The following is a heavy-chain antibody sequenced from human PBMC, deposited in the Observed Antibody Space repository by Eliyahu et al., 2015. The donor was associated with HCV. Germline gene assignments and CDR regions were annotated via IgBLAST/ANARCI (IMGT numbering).Heavy chain of an antibody. D-gene: IGHD5-24*01. J-gene: IGHJ4*02. Sequence: EVQLVESGGGLVQPGRSLRLSCAASGFTFDDYAMHWVRQAPGKGLEWVSGISWNSGSIGYADSVKGRFTISRDNAKNSLYLQMNSLRAEDTALYYCAKGVPKRWLQPYYFDYWGQGTLVTVSS. CDR1: GFTFDDYA. V-gene: IGHV3-9*01. CDR3: AKGVPKRWLQPYYFDY. CDR2: ISWNSGSI.